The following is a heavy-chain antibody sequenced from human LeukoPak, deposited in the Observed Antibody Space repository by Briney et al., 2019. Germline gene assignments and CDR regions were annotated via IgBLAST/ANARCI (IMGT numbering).Heavy chain of an antibody. D-gene: IGHD3-9*01. CDR1: GFTFSSYS. J-gene: IGHJ4*02. Sequence: GGSLRLSCVVSGFTFSSYSMNWVRQAPGKGLEWVSSISSSSSYIYYADSVKGRFTTSRDNAKNSLYLQMNSLRAEDTAVYYCARGILRYFDWLSTLFDYWGQGTVVTVSS. CDR2: ISSSSSYI. CDR3: ARGILRYFDWLSTLFDY. V-gene: IGHV3-21*01.